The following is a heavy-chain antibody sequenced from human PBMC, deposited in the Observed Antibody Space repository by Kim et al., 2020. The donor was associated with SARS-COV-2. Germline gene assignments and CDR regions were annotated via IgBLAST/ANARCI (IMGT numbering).Heavy chain of an antibody. Sequence: SETLSLTCTVSGGSISSGGYYWSWIRQHPGKGLEWIGYIYYSGSTYYNPSLKSRVTISVDTSKNQFSLKLSSVTAADTAVYYCARGVKQMVRGGKSDNWFDPWGQGTLVTVSS. CDR2: IYYSGST. J-gene: IGHJ5*02. D-gene: IGHD3-10*01. CDR3: ARGVKQMVRGGKSDNWFDP. V-gene: IGHV4-31*03. CDR1: GGSISSGGYY.